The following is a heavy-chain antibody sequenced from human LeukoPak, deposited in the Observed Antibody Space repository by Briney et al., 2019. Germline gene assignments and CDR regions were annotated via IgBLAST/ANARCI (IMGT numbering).Heavy chain of an antibody. J-gene: IGHJ4*02. V-gene: IGHV3-23*01. Sequence: GGSLRLSCAASGFTFSSYAMSWVRQAPGKGLEWVSAISGSGGSTYYADSVKGRFTISRDNSKNTLYLQMNSLRAEDTAVYYCAKGFGDSSGYYYDYWGQGTLVTVSS. CDR1: GFTFSSYA. D-gene: IGHD3-22*01. CDR2: ISGSGGST. CDR3: AKGFGDSSGYYYDY.